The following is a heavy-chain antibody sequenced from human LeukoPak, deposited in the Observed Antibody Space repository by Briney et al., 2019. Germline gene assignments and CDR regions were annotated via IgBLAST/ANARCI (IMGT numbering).Heavy chain of an antibody. D-gene: IGHD3-9*01. V-gene: IGHV3-21*04. Sequence: GGSLRVSCTASGFTFSGYSMSWIRQAPGKGLEWVSSFGTRSTSIYHAGSVKGRFAISRDNAKNSLYLQMNSLRAEDTAVYYCAKDMDPPATYFDWLLPLYYYYGMDVWGQGTTVTVSS. J-gene: IGHJ6*02. CDR3: AKDMDPPATYFDWLLPLYYYYGMDV. CDR1: GFTFSGYS. CDR2: FGTRSTSI.